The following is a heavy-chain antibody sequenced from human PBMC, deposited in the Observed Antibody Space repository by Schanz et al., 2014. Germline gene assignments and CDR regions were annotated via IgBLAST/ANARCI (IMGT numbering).Heavy chain of an antibody. CDR2: ISDSGDST. Sequence: QVQLVESGGGLVKPGGSLRLSCVASGFTFSDYYMTWIRQAPGKGLEWVSDISDSGDSTHYADSVKGRFTISRDNDKNSLFLQMNSLSAEDTAVYYCAKVAPTATYLDSWGLGTLVAVSS. V-gene: IGHV3-11*01. J-gene: IGHJ4*02. CDR3: AKVAPTATYLDS. D-gene: IGHD2-2*01. CDR1: GFTFSDYY.